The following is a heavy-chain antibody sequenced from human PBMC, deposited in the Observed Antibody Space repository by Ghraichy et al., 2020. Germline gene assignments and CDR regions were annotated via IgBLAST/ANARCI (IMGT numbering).Heavy chain of an antibody. Sequence: GESLRLSCAASGFTFSSYSMNWVRQAPGKGLEWVSSISSSSSYIYYADSVKGRFTISRDNAKNSLYLQMNSLRAEDTAVYYCAREGIAAAGDFDYWGQGTLVTVSS. D-gene: IGHD6-13*01. J-gene: IGHJ4*02. CDR2: ISSSSSYI. CDR3: AREGIAAAGDFDY. V-gene: IGHV3-21*01. CDR1: GFTFSSYS.